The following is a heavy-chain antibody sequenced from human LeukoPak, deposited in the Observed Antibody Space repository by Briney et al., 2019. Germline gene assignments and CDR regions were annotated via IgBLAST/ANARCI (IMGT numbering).Heavy chain of an antibody. J-gene: IGHJ4*02. CDR3: AAVIAVAGFDY. D-gene: IGHD6-19*01. CDR1: GGTFSSYA. V-gene: IGHV1-69*05. CDR2: IIPIFGTA. Sequence: SVKVSCKASGGTFSSYAISWVRQAPGQGLEWMGRIIPIFGTANYAQKFQGRVTITTDESTSTAYMELSSLRSEDAAVYYCAAVIAVAGFDYWGQGTLVTVSS.